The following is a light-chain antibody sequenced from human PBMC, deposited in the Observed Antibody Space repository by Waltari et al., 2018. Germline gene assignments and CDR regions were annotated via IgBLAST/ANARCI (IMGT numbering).Light chain of an antibody. Sequence: DIQMTQSPSSLSASVGDRVTITCRASQSISSYLNWYQQKPGKAPKLLIYAASSLQSGVPSMFSGSGSGTDFTLTISSLQPEDFATYYCQQSYSTRFTFGPGTKVDIK. CDR2: AAS. CDR1: QSISSY. V-gene: IGKV1-39*01. J-gene: IGKJ3*01. CDR3: QQSYSTRFT.